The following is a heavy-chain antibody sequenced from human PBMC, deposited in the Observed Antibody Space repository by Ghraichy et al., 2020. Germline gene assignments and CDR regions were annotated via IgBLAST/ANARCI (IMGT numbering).Heavy chain of an antibody. CDR2: IYPGDSDT. CDR1: GYSFTSYW. CDR3: ARSLTFGYSNYHYYYYYYMDV. D-gene: IGHD4-11*01. J-gene: IGHJ6*03. V-gene: IGHV5-51*01. Sequence: GESLNISCKGSGYSFTSYWIGWVRQMPGKGLEWMGIIYPGDSDTRYSPSFQGQVTISADKSISTAYLQWSSLKASDTAMYYCARSLTFGYSNYHYYYYYYMDVWGRGTTVTVSS.